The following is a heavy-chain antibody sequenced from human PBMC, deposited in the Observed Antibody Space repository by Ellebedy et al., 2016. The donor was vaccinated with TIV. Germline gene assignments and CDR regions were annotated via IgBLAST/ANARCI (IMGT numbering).Heavy chain of an antibody. CDR2: IHYSGST. CDR1: GGSISSDY. CDR3: ARATVTTYYDVFDI. D-gene: IGHD4-17*01. Sequence: SETLSLXCTVSGGSISSDYWTWIRQPPGKGLEWIGFIHYSGSTIYNPSLKSRVTISVDTAKNQFSLRLSPVTAADTAVFYCARATVTTYYDVFDIWGQGTMVTVSS. J-gene: IGHJ3*02. V-gene: IGHV4-59*01.